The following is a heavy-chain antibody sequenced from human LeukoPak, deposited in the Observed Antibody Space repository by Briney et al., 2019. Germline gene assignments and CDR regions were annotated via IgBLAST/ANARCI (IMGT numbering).Heavy chain of an antibody. CDR2: ISSNGGST. D-gene: IGHD6-19*01. J-gene: IGHJ4*02. Sequence: GGSLRLSCSASGFTFSSYAMHWVRQAPGKGLEYVSAISSNGGSTYYADSVKGRFTISRDNSKNTLYLQMSSLRAEDTAVYYCARDLHISGWYALFDFWGQGALVTVSS. CDR1: GFTFSSYA. CDR3: ARDLHISGWYALFDF. V-gene: IGHV3-64D*06.